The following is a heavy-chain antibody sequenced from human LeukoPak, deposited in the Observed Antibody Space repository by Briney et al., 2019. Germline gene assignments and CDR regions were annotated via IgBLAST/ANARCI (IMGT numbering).Heavy chain of an antibody. Sequence: GGSLRLSCAASGFTSSSYSMNWVRQAPGKGLEWVSSISSSSSNIYYADSVKGRFTISRDNAKNSLYLQMNSLRAEDTAVYYCARARGYCSSTSCQNWFDPWGQGTLVTVSS. CDR1: GFTSSSYS. D-gene: IGHD2-2*01. J-gene: IGHJ5*02. V-gene: IGHV3-21*01. CDR3: ARARGYCSSTSCQNWFDP. CDR2: ISSSSSNI.